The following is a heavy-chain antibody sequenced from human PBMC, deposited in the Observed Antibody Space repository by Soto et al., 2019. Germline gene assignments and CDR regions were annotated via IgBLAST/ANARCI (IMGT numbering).Heavy chain of an antibody. CDR2: ISYDGSNK. CDR3: ARVVHSKNHFDY. Sequence: QVQLVESGGGVVQPGRSLRLSCAASGFTFSSYAMHWVRQAPGKGLEWVAVISYDGSNKYYADSVKGRFTISRDNSKNTLNLQMNSLRAEDTAVFYCARVVHSKNHFDYWGQGTLVTVSS. J-gene: IGHJ4*02. CDR1: GFTFSSYA. D-gene: IGHD1-26*01. V-gene: IGHV3-30-3*01.